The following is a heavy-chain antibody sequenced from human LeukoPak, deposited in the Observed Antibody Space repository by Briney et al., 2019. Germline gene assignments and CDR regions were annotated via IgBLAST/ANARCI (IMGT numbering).Heavy chain of an antibody. J-gene: IGHJ3*02. CDR1: GGSISSYY. D-gene: IGHD7-27*01. CDR3: ARGKLGMEAFDI. CDR2: IYYRGST. Sequence: PSETLSLICTVSGGSISSYYWSWIRQPPGKGLEWIGYIYYRGSTDYNPSLKSRVTISVDTYKNQLSLKLSSVTAADTAVYYCARGKLGMEAFDIWGQGTMVSVPS. V-gene: IGHV4-59*01.